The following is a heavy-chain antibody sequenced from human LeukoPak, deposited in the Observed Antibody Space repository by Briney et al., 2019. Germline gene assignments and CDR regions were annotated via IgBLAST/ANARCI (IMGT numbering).Heavy chain of an antibody. D-gene: IGHD6-13*01. CDR3: VRGAYSSSWLNFDY. V-gene: IGHV3-23*01. CDR2: ISGSGGST. Sequence: GGSLRLSCAASGFTFSSYGMSWVRQAPGKGLEWVSAISGSGGSTYYADSVKGRFTVSRDNSKNTLYLQMNSLRAEDTAVYYCVRGAYSSSWLNFDYWGQGTLVTVSS. CDR1: GFTFSSYG. J-gene: IGHJ4*02.